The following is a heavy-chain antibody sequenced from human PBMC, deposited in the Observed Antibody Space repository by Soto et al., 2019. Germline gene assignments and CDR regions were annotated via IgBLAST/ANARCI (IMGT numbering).Heavy chain of an antibody. CDR2: INHSGST. V-gene: IGHV4-34*01. CDR3: ARVARITIFGVVIPGCFDY. CDR1: GGSFSGYY. D-gene: IGHD3-3*01. J-gene: IGHJ4*02. Sequence: SETLSLTCAVYGGSFSGYYWSWIRQPPGKGLEWIGEINHSGSTNYNPSLKSRVTISVDTSKNQFSLKLSSVTAADTAVYYCARVARITIFGVVIPGCFDYWGQGTLVTVS.